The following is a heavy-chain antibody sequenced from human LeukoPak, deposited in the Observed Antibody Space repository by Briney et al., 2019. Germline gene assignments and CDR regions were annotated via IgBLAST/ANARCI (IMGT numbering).Heavy chain of an antibody. Sequence: GGSLRLSCAASGFNFGSYWMSWVRQAPGKGLEWVAHIKEDGARGNYVDSVKGRFTIPRDNAKNALYLQMNNLRAEDTALYFCTRDGWGNVLDLWGQGTLVTVSS. D-gene: IGHD2-8*02. J-gene: IGHJ5*02. V-gene: IGHV3-7*01. CDR1: GFNFGSYW. CDR2: IKEDGARG. CDR3: TRDGWGNVLDL.